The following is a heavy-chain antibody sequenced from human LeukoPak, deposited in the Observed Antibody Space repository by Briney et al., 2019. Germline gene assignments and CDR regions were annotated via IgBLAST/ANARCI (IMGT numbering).Heavy chain of an antibody. CDR2: INPNSGGT. Sequence: ASVKVSCKASGYTFTGYYMHWVRQAPGQGLEWMGWINPNSGGTNYAQKFQGRVTMTRDTSTSTVYMELTSLRSEDTAVYYCARDLSGPNYYASGSYADWGQGTLVTVSS. V-gene: IGHV1-2*02. D-gene: IGHD3-10*01. CDR1: GYTFTGYY. CDR3: ARDLSGPNYYASGSYAD. J-gene: IGHJ4*02.